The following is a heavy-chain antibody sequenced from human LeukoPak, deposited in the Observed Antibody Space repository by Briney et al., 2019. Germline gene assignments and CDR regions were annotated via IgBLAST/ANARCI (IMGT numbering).Heavy chain of an antibody. Sequence: GGSLRLSCAASGFTFSSYAMHWVRQAPGKGLEYVPGISSDGGSPFHVNSVKGRFTISRDNSKDTLYLQMGSLRAEDMAVYYCAREYCSGGRCQYYFDYWGQGTLVTVSS. CDR2: ISSDGGSP. V-gene: IGHV3-64*01. CDR3: AREYCSGGRCQYYFDY. CDR1: GFTFSSYA. J-gene: IGHJ4*02. D-gene: IGHD2-15*01.